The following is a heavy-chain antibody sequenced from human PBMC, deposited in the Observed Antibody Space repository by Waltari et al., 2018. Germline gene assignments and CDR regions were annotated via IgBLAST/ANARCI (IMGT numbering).Heavy chain of an antibody. V-gene: IGHV4-38-2*01. CDR2: IYHSGST. Sequence: QVQLQESGPGLVKPSETLSLTCAVSGYSISSGYYWGWIRQPPGKGLEWIGSIYHSGSTYYNPSLKSRVTISVDTSKNQFSLKLSSVTAADTAVYYCATPLYSGYVDFDYWGQGTLVTVSS. CDR3: ATPLYSGYVDFDY. CDR1: GYSISSGYY. J-gene: IGHJ4*02. D-gene: IGHD5-12*01.